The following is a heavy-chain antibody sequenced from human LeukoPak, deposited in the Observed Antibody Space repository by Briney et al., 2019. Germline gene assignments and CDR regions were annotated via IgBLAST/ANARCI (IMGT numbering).Heavy chain of an antibody. CDR2: INPSGGST. CDR3: AREDVVLVDAVRYYYYGMDV. D-gene: IGHD2-8*01. J-gene: IGHJ6*02. V-gene: IGHV1-46*01. CDR1: GYNFISYY. Sequence: ASVKVSCKASGYNFISYYMHWVRQAPGQGLEWMGVINPSGGSTSYAQKFQDRVTMTRDTSTSTVYMELSSLKSEDTAVYYCAREDVVLVDAVRYYYYGMDVWGQGTTVTVSS.